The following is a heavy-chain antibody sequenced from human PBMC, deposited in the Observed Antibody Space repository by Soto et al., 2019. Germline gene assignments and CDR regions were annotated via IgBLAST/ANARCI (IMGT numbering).Heavy chain of an antibody. Sequence: GASVKVSCKAAGYIFTRYGIRLARQAPGQGLEWMGWINAYNGNTNYAQNLQERLTITTDTSTTTAYMELSSLRSDDTAVYYCAAGPGEWFGELSLYGMDVWGQGTTVTVSS. V-gene: IGHV1-18*01. CDR3: AAGPGEWFGELSLYGMDV. CDR1: GYIFTRYG. J-gene: IGHJ6*02. D-gene: IGHD3-10*01. CDR2: INAYNGNT.